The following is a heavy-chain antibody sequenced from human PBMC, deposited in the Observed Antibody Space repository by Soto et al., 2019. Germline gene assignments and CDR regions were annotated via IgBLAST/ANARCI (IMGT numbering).Heavy chain of an antibody. J-gene: IGHJ2*01. CDR1: GFTFSNAW. CDR3: TTDPEPNWEKGYWYFDL. D-gene: IGHD7-27*01. CDR2: IKSKTDGGTT. Sequence: EVQLVESGGGLVKPGGSLRLSCAASGFTFSNAWMSWVRQAPGKGLEWVGRIKSKTDGGTTDYAAPVKGRFTISRDDSKNTLYLQMNSLKTEDTAVYYCTTDPEPNWEKGYWYFDLWGRGTLVTVSS. V-gene: IGHV3-15*01.